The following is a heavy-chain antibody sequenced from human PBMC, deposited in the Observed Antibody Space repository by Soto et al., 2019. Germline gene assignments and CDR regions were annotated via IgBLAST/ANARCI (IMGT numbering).Heavy chain of an antibody. D-gene: IGHD2-2*01. CDR2: ISYDGSQQ. J-gene: IGHJ6*02. CDR3: ARPYCLSTRCYLYYFGMDV. CDR1: GFTFSVSA. V-gene: IGHV3-30-3*01. Sequence: QVQVVESGGGVVQHGTSLRLSCAASGFTFSVSAIHWVRQAPGKGLEWVAVISYDGSQQYYADSVRGRFTISRDNPKNTLYLQMNSLRAADTAVYYCARPYCLSTRCYLYYFGMDVWGPGTTVTVSS.